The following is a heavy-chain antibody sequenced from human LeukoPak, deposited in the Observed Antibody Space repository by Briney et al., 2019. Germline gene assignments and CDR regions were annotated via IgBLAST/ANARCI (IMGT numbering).Heavy chain of an antibody. V-gene: IGHV3-23*01. D-gene: IGHD5-24*01. CDR2: ISGSGSGGGT. CDR1: GFTFSSSA. CDR3: AKSGYNRFDY. J-gene: IGHJ4*02. Sequence: GGSLRLSCAASGFTFSSSAMSWVRQAPGKGLEWVSTISGSGSGGGTYYADSVKGRFTISRDNSKNTLYLQMNSLRAEDTAVYYCAKSGYNRFDYWGQGTLVTVSS.